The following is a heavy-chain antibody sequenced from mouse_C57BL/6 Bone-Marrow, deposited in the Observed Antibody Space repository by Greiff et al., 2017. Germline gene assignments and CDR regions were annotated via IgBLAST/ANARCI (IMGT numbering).Heavy chain of an antibody. CDR3: ARDGSSYPYYAMDY. V-gene: IGHV1-59*01. CDR1: GYTFTSYW. Sequence: QVQLQQPGAELVRPGTSVKLSCKASGYTFTSYWMHWVKQRPGQGLEWIGVIDPSDSYTNYNQKFKGEATLTVDTSSSTAYMQLSSLTSEDSAVYYCARDGSSYPYYAMDYWGQGTSVTVSS. J-gene: IGHJ4*01. CDR2: IDPSDSYT. D-gene: IGHD1-1*01.